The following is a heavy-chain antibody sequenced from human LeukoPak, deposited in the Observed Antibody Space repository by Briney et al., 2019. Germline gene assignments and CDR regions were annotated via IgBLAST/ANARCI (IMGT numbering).Heavy chain of an antibody. Sequence: GGSLRLSCAASGFTFSSYWMSWVRQAPGKGLEWVANIKQDGSEKYYVDSVKGRFTISRDNAKNSLYLQMNSLRAEDTAVYYCARDSRRSIGGFGNAPFDYWGQGTLVTVSS. CDR1: GFTFSSYW. V-gene: IGHV3-7*03. CDR3: ARDSRRSIGGFGNAPFDY. J-gene: IGHJ4*02. CDR2: IKQDGSEK. D-gene: IGHD3-10*01.